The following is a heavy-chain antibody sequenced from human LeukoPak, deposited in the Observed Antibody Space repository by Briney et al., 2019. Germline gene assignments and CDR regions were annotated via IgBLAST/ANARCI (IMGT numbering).Heavy chain of an antibody. V-gene: IGHV3-43*01. D-gene: IGHD2-15*01. Sequence: GRSLRLSCAGSGFNFRDFSLHWVRQSPVRGLEWIGLINRDGTREFYGDSVKGRFTVSRDNAKKSLYLQMNSLRAEDTAVYYCLPLCGGSCYRFDYWAREPWSPSPQ. CDR2: INRDGTRE. CDR1: GFNFRDFS. J-gene: IGHJ4*02. CDR3: LPLCGGSCYRFDY.